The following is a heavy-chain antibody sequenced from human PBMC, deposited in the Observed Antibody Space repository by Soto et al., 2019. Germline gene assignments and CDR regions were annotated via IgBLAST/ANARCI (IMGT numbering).Heavy chain of an antibody. D-gene: IGHD6-19*01. J-gene: IGHJ4*02. Sequence: QVQLVESGGGVVQPGRSLRLSCAASGFTFSSYAMHWVRQAPGKGLEWVAVISYDGSNKYYADSVKGRFTISRDNSKNRLYLQMNSLKAEDTAVYYCARDEDIAVAGTTPPFDYWGQGTLVTVSS. CDR2: ISYDGSNK. CDR3: ARDEDIAVAGTTPPFDY. V-gene: IGHV3-30-3*01. CDR1: GFTFSSYA.